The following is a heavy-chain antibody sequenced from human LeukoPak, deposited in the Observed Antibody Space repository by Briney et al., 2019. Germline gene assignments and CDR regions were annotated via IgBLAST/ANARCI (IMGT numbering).Heavy chain of an antibody. Sequence: GGSLRLSCAASGFTFSSYAMHWVRQAPGKGLEWVAVISYDGSNKYYADSVKGRFTISRDNSKNTLYLQMNSLRAEDTAVYYCARDPSRLTGTPQPQYYFDYWGQGTLVTVSS. CDR2: ISYDGSNK. J-gene: IGHJ4*02. CDR3: ARDPSRLTGTPQPQYYFDY. D-gene: IGHD1-14*01. V-gene: IGHV3-30*01. CDR1: GFTFSSYA.